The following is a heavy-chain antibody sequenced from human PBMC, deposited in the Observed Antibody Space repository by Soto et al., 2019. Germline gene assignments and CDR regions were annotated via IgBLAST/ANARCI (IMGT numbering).Heavy chain of an antibody. D-gene: IGHD2-15*01. V-gene: IGHV1-69*13. Sequence: ASVKVSCKASGGTFSSYAISWVRQAPGQGLEWMGGIIPIFGTANYAQKFQGRVTITADESTSTAYMELSSLRSEDTAVYYCADPRVVDARPFPDDFDIWGQGTMVTVSS. CDR1: GGTFSSYA. CDR2: IIPIFGTA. J-gene: IGHJ3*02. CDR3: ADPRVVDARPFPDDFDI.